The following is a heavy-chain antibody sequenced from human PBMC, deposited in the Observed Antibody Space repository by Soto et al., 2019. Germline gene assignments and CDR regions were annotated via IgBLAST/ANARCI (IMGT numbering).Heavy chain of an antibody. CDR3: AKARGMITFVGAHDY. CDR2: ISGSGGST. J-gene: IGHJ4*02. CDR1: GFTFSSYA. Sequence: VQLLESGGGLVQPGGSLRLSCAASGFTFSSYAMSWVRQAPGKGLEWVSAISGSGGSTYYADSVKGRFTISRDNSKNARYLQMNSLRAEDTAVYYCAKARGMITFVGAHDYWGQGTLVTVSS. V-gene: IGHV3-23*01. D-gene: IGHD3-16*01.